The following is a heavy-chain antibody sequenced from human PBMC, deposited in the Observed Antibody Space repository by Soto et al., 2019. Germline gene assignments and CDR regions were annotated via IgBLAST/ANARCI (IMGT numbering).Heavy chain of an antibody. V-gene: IGHV1-8*01. CDR3: ASVGSSWLYYYYGMDV. Sequence: QVQLVQSGAEVKKPGASVKVSCKASGYTFTSYDINWVRQATGQGLEWMGWMNPNSGNTGYAQKFQGRVTMTRNTSISTAYMELSSLRSEDTAVYYCASVGSSWLYYYYGMDVWGQGTTVTVSS. CDR1: GYTFTSYD. D-gene: IGHD6-13*01. CDR2: MNPNSGNT. J-gene: IGHJ6*02.